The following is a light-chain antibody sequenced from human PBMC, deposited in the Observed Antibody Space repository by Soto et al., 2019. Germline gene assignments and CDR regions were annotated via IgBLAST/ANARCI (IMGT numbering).Light chain of an antibody. CDR2: DAS. J-gene: IGKJ1*01. V-gene: IGKV3D-20*02. Sequence: EIVLTQSPGTLSSSPGERATLSCRASQTVTSNYLAWYQQKPGQAPRLLIYDASNRATGIPARFSGSGSGTDFTLTISSLEPEDFAVYYCQQRSNWPWTFGQGTKVDI. CDR3: QQRSNWPWT. CDR1: QTVTSNY.